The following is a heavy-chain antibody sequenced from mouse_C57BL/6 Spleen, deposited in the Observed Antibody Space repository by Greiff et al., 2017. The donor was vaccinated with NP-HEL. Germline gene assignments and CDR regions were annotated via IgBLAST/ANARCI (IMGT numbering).Heavy chain of an antibody. CDR3: ARRAGSEWYFDV. V-gene: IGHV5-17*01. Sequence: EVHLVESGGGLVKPGGSLKLSCAASGFTFSDYGMHWVRQAPEKGLEWVAYISSGSSTIYYAATVKGRFTISRDNAKNTLFLQMTSLRSEDTAMYYCARRAGSEWYFDVWGTGTTVTVSS. D-gene: IGHD3-1*01. CDR1: GFTFSDYG. CDR2: ISSGSSTI. J-gene: IGHJ1*03.